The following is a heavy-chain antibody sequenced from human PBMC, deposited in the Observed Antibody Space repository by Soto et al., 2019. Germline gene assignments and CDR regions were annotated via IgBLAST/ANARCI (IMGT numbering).Heavy chain of an antibody. V-gene: IGHV3-9*01. Sequence: GGSLRLSCAASGFTFDDYAMHWVRRAPGKGLEWVSGISWNSGSIGYADSVKGRFTISRDNAKNSLYLQMNSLRAEDTALYYCAKARAVAGTVRAFDIWGQGTMVTVSS. D-gene: IGHD6-19*01. CDR1: GFTFDDYA. CDR2: ISWNSGSI. J-gene: IGHJ3*02. CDR3: AKARAVAGTVRAFDI.